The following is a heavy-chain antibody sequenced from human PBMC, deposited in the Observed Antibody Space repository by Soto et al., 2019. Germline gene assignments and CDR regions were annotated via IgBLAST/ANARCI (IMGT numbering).Heavy chain of an antibody. J-gene: IGHJ4*02. CDR3: ASRNYYDSSGYYYWYYFDF. Sequence: EVQLLQSGGGFVQPGGSLSLSCAASGLTFTNYPMSWVRQAPGKGLEWVSVISGSGDSTYYAESVKGRFTISRDNSKNTLYLQMNSVGAEDTAVYYCASRNYYDSSGYYYWYYFDFWGQGTLVTVSS. CDR2: ISGSGDST. D-gene: IGHD3-22*01. CDR1: GLTFTNYP. V-gene: IGHV3-23*01.